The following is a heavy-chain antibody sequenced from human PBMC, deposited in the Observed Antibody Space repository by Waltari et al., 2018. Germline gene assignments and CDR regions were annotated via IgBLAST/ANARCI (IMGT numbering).Heavy chain of an antibody. CDR1: GFTFSSYS. CDR2: ISRSSSYI. V-gene: IGHV3-21*01. Sequence: EVQLVESGGGLVKPGGSLRLSCAASGFTFSSYSMNWVRQAPGKGLEWVSSISRSSSYIYYADSVNGRCTISRDNAKNSLYLQMNSLRAEDTAVYYCAREGIYCSGGSCYSDWYFDLWGRGTLVTVAS. D-gene: IGHD2-15*01. J-gene: IGHJ2*01. CDR3: AREGIYCSGGSCYSDWYFDL.